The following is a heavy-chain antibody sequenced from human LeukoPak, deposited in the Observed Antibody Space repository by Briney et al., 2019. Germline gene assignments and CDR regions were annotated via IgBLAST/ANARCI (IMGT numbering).Heavy chain of an antibody. V-gene: IGHV4-30-4*01. J-gene: IGHJ5*01. CDR3: GGGLGYCSSTRCPPDS. CDR1: GVSITGNDQF. Sequence: SETLSLTCTVSGVSITGNDQFWSWIRQPPGKGLEWIGYIDYSGTTYYNPSLKGRVNMSRDTSNNQFSLNLNSVTAADTAFYYCGGGLGYCSSTRCPPDSWGQGTLVTVSS. D-gene: IGHD2-2*01. CDR2: IDYSGTT.